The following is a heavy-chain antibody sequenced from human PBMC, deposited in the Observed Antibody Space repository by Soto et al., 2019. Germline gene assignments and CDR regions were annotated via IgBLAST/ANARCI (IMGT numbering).Heavy chain of an antibody. D-gene: IGHD1-26*01. Sequence: ESGGGLVQPGGSLRLSCAASGFTFSDHYMDWVRQAPGKGLEWVGRIRNKANSYTTEYAASVRGRFTISGDDSKNSLYLHMNSLKTEDTALYYCTRASGGYQPLDYWGQGTLVTVSS. CDR1: GFTFSDHY. V-gene: IGHV3-72*01. CDR3: TRASGGYQPLDY. CDR2: IRNKANSYTT. J-gene: IGHJ4*02.